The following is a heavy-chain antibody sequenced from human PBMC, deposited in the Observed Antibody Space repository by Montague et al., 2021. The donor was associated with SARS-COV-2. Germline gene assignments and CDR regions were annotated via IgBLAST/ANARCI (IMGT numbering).Heavy chain of an antibody. CDR3: ARGDVVVVAANDYYYGMDV. Sequence: SETLSLTCTVSGGSISSYYWSWIRQPPGKGLEWIGYIYYSGSTNYNPSLKSRVTISVDTSKNQFSLKLSSVTAADTAVYYCARGDVVVVAANDYYYGMDVCGQGTTVTVSS. J-gene: IGHJ6*02. D-gene: IGHD2-15*01. CDR2: IYYSGST. CDR1: GGSISSYY. V-gene: IGHV4-59*01.